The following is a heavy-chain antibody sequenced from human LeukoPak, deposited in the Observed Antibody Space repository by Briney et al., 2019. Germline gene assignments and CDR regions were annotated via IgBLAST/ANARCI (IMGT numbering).Heavy chain of an antibody. CDR3: ARATWYGGNPSGAFDI. J-gene: IGHJ3*02. Sequence: ASVKVSCKASGYTFTSYGISWVRQAPGQGLEWMGIINPSGGSTDYAQKFQGRVTMTRDTSTTTVYVELSSLRSEDTAVYYCARATWYGGNPSGAFDIWGQGTMVTVSS. CDR2: INPSGGST. CDR1: GYTFTSYG. D-gene: IGHD4/OR15-4a*01. V-gene: IGHV1-46*01.